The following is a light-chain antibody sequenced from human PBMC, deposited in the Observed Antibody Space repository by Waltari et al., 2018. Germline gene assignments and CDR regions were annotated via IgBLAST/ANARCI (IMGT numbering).Light chain of an antibody. J-gene: IGLJ1*01. CDR2: EVY. CDR3: RSYTSRYTYV. CDR1: SSDVGGYNS. Sequence: QSALTQPASVSGSPGQSITISCTGTSSDVGGYNSVSWYQQHPGKAPKVIIYEVYNRRSGASDRFSGSKSGNTASLIISGLQAEDEADYYCRSYTSRYTYVFGSGTKVTVL. V-gene: IGLV2-14*01.